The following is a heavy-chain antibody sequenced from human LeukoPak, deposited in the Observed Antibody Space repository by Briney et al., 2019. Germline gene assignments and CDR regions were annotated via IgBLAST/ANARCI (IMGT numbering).Heavy chain of an antibody. CDR2: ISNDGSNK. Sequence: QPGGSLRLSCAASGFAFSSYAMHWVRQAPGKGLEWVAVISNDGSNKYYADSVKGRFTISRDNSKKTLYLQMNSLRAEDTAVYYCARDPVSTALQINSDYWGQGTLVTVSS. V-gene: IGHV3-30-3*01. D-gene: IGHD5-18*01. CDR3: ARDPVSTALQINSDY. J-gene: IGHJ4*02. CDR1: GFAFSSYA.